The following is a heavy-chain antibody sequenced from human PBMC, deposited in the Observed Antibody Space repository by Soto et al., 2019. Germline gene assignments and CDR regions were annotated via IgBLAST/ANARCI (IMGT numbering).Heavy chain of an antibody. CDR3: ARDSRSSLDY. J-gene: IGHJ4*02. D-gene: IGHD6-6*01. Sequence: EVQLVESGGGLVQPGGSLRLSCAASGFSVSTNYMTWVRQSPGKGLEWVSIIYSGGTTYYADSVKGRFTISRDNSKNTLYHQMNSLRVDDTAVYYCARDSRSSLDYWGQGTLVTVSS. CDR1: GFSVSTNY. CDR2: IYSGGTT. V-gene: IGHV3-66*01.